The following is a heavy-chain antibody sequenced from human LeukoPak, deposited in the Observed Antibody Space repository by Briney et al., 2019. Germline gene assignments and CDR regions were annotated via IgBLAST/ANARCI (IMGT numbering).Heavy chain of an antibody. CDR3: ARVVGRYCSSTSCYIDY. CDR2: MYYSGSI. D-gene: IGHD2-2*02. CDR1: GGTISNLY. Sequence: SETLSLTCSVSGGTISNLYLTWIRQAPGKGLEWIGYMYYSGSINYNPSLKSRVTISEDTSKRQFSLKLRSVTAADTAVYYCARVVGRYCSSTSCYIDYWGQGTLVTVSS. J-gene: IGHJ4*02. V-gene: IGHV4-59*01.